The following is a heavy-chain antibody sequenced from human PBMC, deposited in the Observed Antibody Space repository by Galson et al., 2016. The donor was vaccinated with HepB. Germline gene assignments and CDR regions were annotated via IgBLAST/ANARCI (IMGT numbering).Heavy chain of an antibody. CDR3: AKDGYYYDSSGYYMYYFDY. D-gene: IGHD3-22*01. Sequence: SLRLSCAASGFSFSRYAMHWVRQTPGKGLEWVAVISYDGSNKYYADSVKGRFTISRDNSKNTLYLQMNSLRAEDTAVYYCAKDGYYYDSSGYYMYYFDYWGQGTLVTVSS. CDR1: GFSFSRYA. V-gene: IGHV3-30*18. J-gene: IGHJ4*02. CDR2: ISYDGSNK.